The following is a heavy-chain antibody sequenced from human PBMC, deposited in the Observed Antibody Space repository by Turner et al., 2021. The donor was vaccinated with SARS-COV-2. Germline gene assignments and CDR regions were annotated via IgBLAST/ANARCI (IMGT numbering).Heavy chain of an antibody. V-gene: IGHV4-4*07. CDR2: IYTSGTS. CDR1: GGSISSYF. Sequence: QVQLQESGPGLVKPSETLSLTCTVSGGSISSYFWNWIRQPAGKGLEWIERIYTSGTSNYNPSLKSRVTMSVDTSKNQFSLRLSSVTAADTAVYYCARDRVQLGPVGMDVWGQGTTVTVSS. J-gene: IGHJ6*02. CDR3: ARDRVQLGPVGMDV. D-gene: IGHD6-6*01.